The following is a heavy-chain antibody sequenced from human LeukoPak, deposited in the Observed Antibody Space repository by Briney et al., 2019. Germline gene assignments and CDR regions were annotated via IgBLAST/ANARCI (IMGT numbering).Heavy chain of an antibody. CDR1: GYTFTNSY. J-gene: IGHJ3*02. Sequence: ASLKVSCKASGYTFTNSYIHWVRQAPGQVLEWMGLINPDGGNTNYAQNFQGRVTLTRDTSTSTVYMELSSLRSEDTAIYYCARIRDGYNDAYDIWGQGTVVTVPS. D-gene: IGHD5-24*01. CDR2: INPDGGNT. CDR3: ARIRDGYNDAYDI. V-gene: IGHV1-46*01.